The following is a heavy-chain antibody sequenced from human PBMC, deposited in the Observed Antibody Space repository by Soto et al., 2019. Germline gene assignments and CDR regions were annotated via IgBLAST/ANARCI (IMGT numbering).Heavy chain of an antibody. V-gene: IGHV3-23*01. Sequence: GGSLRLSCAASGFTFSSYAMSWVRQAPGKGLEWVSAVSGSGGSNYYSDSVKGRLTITRDNSKNTLYLQMNSPRVEDTAVYYCAKGQYYYDSSGYRLLLSDYWGQGTLVTVSS. CDR1: GFTFSSYA. J-gene: IGHJ4*02. D-gene: IGHD3-22*01. CDR2: VSGSGGSN. CDR3: AKGQYYYDSSGYRLLLSDY.